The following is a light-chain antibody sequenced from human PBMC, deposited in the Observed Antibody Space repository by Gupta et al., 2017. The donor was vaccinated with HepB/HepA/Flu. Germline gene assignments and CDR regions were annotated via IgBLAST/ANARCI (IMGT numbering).Light chain of an antibody. Sequence: SYALTQPPSVSVSPGQTATITCSGDKLGNTYASWFQQTPGQSPLLIIFQDSKRPSGIPERFSGSNSGNTATLTISGTQPTDEADYYCQAWDGSSLVFGGGTKLTVL. J-gene: IGLJ3*02. V-gene: IGLV3-1*01. CDR3: QAWDGSSLV. CDR2: QDS. CDR1: KLGNTY.